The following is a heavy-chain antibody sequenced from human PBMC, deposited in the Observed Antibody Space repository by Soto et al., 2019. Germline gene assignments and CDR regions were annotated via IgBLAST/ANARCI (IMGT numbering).Heavy chain of an antibody. CDR1: GFTFSSHA. J-gene: IGHJ4*02. V-gene: IGHV3-30-3*01. D-gene: IGHD3-9*01. Sequence: QVQLVESGGGVVQPGRSLRLSCAASGFTFSSHAMHWVRQAPGKGLEWVAFISYEGSNKYYADSVKGRFTISRDNSKNTLFLQMNSLRAEDTAVYYCARGLVEINYWGQGTRVTVTS. CDR2: ISYEGSNK. CDR3: ARGLVEINY.